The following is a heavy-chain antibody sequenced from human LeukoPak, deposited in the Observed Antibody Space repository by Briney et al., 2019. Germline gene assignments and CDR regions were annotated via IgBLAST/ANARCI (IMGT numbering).Heavy chain of an antibody. CDR1: GYTFTSYY. CDR2: INPSGSRT. J-gene: IGHJ4*02. V-gene: IGHV1-46*01. D-gene: IGHD5-24*01. CDR3: ARAEMATIRSLDY. Sequence: GASVKVSCKASGYTFTSYYMHWVRQAPGQGLEWMGIINPSGSRTSYAKKFQGRVTMTRDTSTSTVYMELSSLRSEDTAVYYCARAEMATIRSLDYRGQGTLVTVSS.